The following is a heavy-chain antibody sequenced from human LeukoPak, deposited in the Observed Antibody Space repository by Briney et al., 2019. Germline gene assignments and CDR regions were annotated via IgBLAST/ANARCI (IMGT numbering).Heavy chain of an antibody. CDR2: TYYRSKWYN. CDR3: ARGNYYDSSGYLTRFDY. Sequence: SQTLSLTFAISGDSVSSNSAAWNWIRQSPSRGLEWLGRTYYRSKWYNDYAVSVKSRITINPDTSKNQFSLQLNSVTPEDTAVYYCARGNYYDSSGYLTRFDYWGQGTLVTVSS. J-gene: IGHJ4*02. V-gene: IGHV6-1*01. CDR1: GDSVSSNSAA. D-gene: IGHD3-22*01.